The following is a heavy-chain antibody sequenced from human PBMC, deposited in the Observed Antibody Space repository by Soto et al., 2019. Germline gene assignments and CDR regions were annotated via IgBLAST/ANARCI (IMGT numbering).Heavy chain of an antibody. D-gene: IGHD1-26*01. J-gene: IGHJ4*02. CDR1: ASSISSSNW. V-gene: IGHV4-28*01. CDR3: ARREIQGPIDY. Sequence: SETLSLTCAVSASSISSSNWWSRIRQPTGKGLEWIGYIYYSGTTYYNPSLKSRVTMSVDTSKNQFSLKLTSVTAVDTAVYYCARREIQGPIDYWGQGTLVTVSS. CDR2: IYYSGTT.